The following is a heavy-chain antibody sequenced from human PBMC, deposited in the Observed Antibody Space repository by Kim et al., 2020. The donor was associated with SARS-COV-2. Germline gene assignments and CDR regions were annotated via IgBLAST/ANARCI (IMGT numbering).Heavy chain of an antibody. CDR1: GYSFTSYW. Sequence: GESLKISCKGSGYSFTSYWIGWVRQMPGKGLEWMGIIYPGDSDTRYSPSFQGQVTISADKSISTAYLQWSSLKASDTAMYYCARQGRDGYNFDAFDIWGQGTMVTVSS. J-gene: IGHJ3*02. V-gene: IGHV5-51*01. CDR2: IYPGDSDT. D-gene: IGHD5-12*01. CDR3: ARQGRDGYNFDAFDI.